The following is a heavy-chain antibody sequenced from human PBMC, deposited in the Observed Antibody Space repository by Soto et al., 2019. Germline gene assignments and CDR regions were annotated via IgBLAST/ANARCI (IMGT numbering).Heavy chain of an antibody. Sequence: PGGSLRLSCAASGFTISSNAMYWVRQAPGKGLEWVSAISDRGATTHYADSVKGRFTISRDTSKNTLYLQLNTLRADDTAVYYCAKDKPGTTSFDYWRQGTLVTVSS. CDR3: AKDKPGTTSFDY. V-gene: IGHV3-23*01. J-gene: IGHJ4*02. D-gene: IGHD1-1*01. CDR1: GFTISSNA. CDR2: ISDRGATT.